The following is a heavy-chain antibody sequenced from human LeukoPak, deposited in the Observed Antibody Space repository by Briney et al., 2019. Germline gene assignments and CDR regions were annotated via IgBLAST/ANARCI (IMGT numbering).Heavy chain of an antibody. CDR1: GFTFSSYS. D-gene: IGHD3-3*01. J-gene: IGHJ6*03. Sequence: GGSLRLSCAASGFTFSSYSMNWVRQAPGKGLEWVSSISSSSSYIYYADSVKGRFTISRDNAKNSLYLQMNSLRAEDTAVYYCARGITIFGVVIPSYYYMDVWGKGTTVTVSS. CDR3: ARGITIFGVVIPSYYYMDV. CDR2: ISSSSSYI. V-gene: IGHV3-21*01.